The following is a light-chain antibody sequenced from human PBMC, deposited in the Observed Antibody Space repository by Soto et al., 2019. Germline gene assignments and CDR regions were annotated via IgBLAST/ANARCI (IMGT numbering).Light chain of an antibody. CDR1: SSDVGDYNY. CDR3: SSYISNSIVV. V-gene: IGLV2-14*01. J-gene: IGLJ2*01. Sequence: QSALTQPASVSGSPGQSITSSCTGTSSDVGDYNYVSWYQQHPGKAPKLMIYEVSHRLSGVSNRFSGSKSGYTASLTISGLQDEDEADYYCSSYISNSIVVFGGGTKLTVL. CDR2: EVS.